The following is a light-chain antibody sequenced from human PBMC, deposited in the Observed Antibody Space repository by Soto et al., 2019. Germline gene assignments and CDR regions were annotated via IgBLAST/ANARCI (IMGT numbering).Light chain of an antibody. J-gene: IGKJ4*01. Sequence: EIVLTQSPATQSLSPGERATLSCRASQSVSSYLAWYQQRPGQAPSLLIYDASNRATGVPARFSGSGSCTDFILNISSLEPEDFAVYYCQQRAIWPLIFGGGTKLEIK. V-gene: IGKV3-11*01. CDR3: QQRAIWPLI. CDR1: QSVSSY. CDR2: DAS.